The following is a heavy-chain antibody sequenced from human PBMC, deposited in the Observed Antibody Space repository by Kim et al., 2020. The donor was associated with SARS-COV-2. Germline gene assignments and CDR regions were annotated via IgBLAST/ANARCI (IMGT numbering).Heavy chain of an antibody. CDR1: GFTFNNFA. CDR3: ARGRSTIAPLLAY. CDR2: ISGSGDRI. D-gene: IGHD6-6*01. J-gene: IGHJ4*02. V-gene: IGHV3-23*01. Sequence: GGSLRLSCEASGFTFNNFAMNWVRQAPGMGLELVSTISGSGDRIFYADSVKGRFTISRDNSKNTLFLQMSSLRVEDTSIYYCARGRSTIAPLLAYWGQGTLVTVSS.